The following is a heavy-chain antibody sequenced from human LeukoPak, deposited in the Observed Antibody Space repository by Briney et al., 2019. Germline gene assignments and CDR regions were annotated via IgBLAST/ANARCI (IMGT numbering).Heavy chain of an antibody. CDR1: GGSISSGGHS. J-gene: IGHJ4*02. CDR2: IYHSGST. D-gene: IGHD5-18*01. Sequence: SQTLSLTCAVSGGSISSGGHSWSWIRQPPGKGLEWIGYIYHSGSTYYNPSLKSRVTISVDRSKNQFSLKLSSVTAADTAVYYCARGSDVDTAIGDTVFDYWGQGTLVTVSS. CDR3: ARGSDVDTAIGDTVFDY. V-gene: IGHV4-30-2*01.